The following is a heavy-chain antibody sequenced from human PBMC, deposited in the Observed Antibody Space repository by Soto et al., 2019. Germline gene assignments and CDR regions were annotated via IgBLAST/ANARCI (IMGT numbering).Heavy chain of an antibody. D-gene: IGHD4-4*01. Sequence: SETLSLTCAVSGGSISSGGYSWSWIRQPPGKGLEWIGYIYHSGSTYYNPSLKSRITISIDRSKHQLSLKLSSVTAADTTVYSCARGMTTVTSLDYWGQGTLVTVSS. V-gene: IGHV4-30-2*01. CDR3: ARGMTTVTSLDY. CDR1: GGSISSGGYS. CDR2: IYHSGST. J-gene: IGHJ4*02.